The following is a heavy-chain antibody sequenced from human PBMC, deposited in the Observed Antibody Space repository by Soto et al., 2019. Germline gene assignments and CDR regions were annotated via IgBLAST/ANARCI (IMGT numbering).Heavy chain of an antibody. CDR3: ARDPYCSSTSCYSSY. CDR2: IGSNGADK. Sequence: GGSLRLSCAASGITFSTYAMSWVRRAPGKGLEWVSTIGSNGADKQYADFVKGRFTVSRDSSKNTLYLQMNSLRAEDTAVYYCARDPYCSSTSCYSSYWGQGTRVTVSS. J-gene: IGHJ4*02. V-gene: IGHV3-23*01. CDR1: GITFSTYA. D-gene: IGHD2-2*01.